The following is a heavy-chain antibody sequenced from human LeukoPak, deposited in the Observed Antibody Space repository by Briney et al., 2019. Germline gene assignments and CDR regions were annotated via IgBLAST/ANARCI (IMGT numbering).Heavy chain of an antibody. J-gene: IGHJ4*02. CDR3: ARDCSSTSETIQNYFDY. Sequence: ASVKVSCKASGYTFTSYGISWVRQAPGQGLEWMGWISAYNGNTNYAQKLQGRVTMTTDTSTSTAYMELRSLRSEDTAVYYCARDCSSTSETIQNYFDYWGQGTLVTVSS. V-gene: IGHV1-18*01. D-gene: IGHD2-2*01. CDR1: GYTFTSYG. CDR2: ISAYNGNT.